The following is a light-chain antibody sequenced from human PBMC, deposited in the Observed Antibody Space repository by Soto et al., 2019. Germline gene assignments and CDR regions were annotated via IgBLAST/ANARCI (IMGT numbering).Light chain of an antibody. CDR1: QSISSW. Sequence: DIPMTQSPSPLSASVGDRVTITCRASQSISSWLAWYQQKPGKAPKLLINKASSLESGVPSRFSGSGSGTEFTLTISSLQPDDFTTYYCQQYSTFGQGTKVEIK. J-gene: IGKJ1*01. V-gene: IGKV1-5*03. CDR3: QQYST. CDR2: KAS.